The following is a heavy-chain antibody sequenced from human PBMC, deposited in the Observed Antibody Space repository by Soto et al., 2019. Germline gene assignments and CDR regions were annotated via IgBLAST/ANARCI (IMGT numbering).Heavy chain of an antibody. CDR1: GGTFSSYT. J-gene: IGHJ5*02. CDR3: ARDLYSSSSPSS. D-gene: IGHD6-6*01. V-gene: IGHV1-69*08. Sequence: QVQLVQSGAEVKKPGSSVKVSCKASGGTFSSYTISWVRQGPGQGLEWMGRIIPILDITNYAQKFQGRVTITADKSTNTAYMELSSLRSEDTAVYYCARDLYSSSSPSSWGQGTPVTGSS. CDR2: IIPILDIT.